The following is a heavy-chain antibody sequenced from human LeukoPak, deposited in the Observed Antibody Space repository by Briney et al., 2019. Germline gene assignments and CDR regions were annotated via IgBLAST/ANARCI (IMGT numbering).Heavy chain of an antibody. CDR1: GFTFSTYG. CDR3: AKDHRSGNYYYGMDV. CDR2: ISYGGSNK. Sequence: GGSLRLSCAASGFTFSTYGMHWVRQAPGKGLEWVAVISYGGSNKYYADSVKGRFTISRDNSKNSLYLQMNSLRAEDTAVYYCAKDHRSGNYYYGMDVWGQGTTVTVSS. D-gene: IGHD6-19*01. V-gene: IGHV3-30*18. J-gene: IGHJ6*02.